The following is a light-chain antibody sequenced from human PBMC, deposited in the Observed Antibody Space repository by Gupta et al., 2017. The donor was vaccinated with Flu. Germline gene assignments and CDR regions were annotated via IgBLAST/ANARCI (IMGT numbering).Light chain of an antibody. Sequence: TATFSCGVNNIGGESVSWYQQKADQAHEFRVFVDSDRPSGIPERYSGSTSGNTDTLTTSSVAAGDEADDDYQVWYGRGDPDVVFGGGTRLTVL. CDR2: VDS. J-gene: IGLJ2*01. CDR1: NIGGES. CDR3: QVWYGRGDPDVV. V-gene: IGLV3-21*02.